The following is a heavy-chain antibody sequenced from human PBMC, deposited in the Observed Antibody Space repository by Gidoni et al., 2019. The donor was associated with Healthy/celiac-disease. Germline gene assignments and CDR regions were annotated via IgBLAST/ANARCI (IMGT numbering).Heavy chain of an antibody. D-gene: IGHD3-22*01. Sequence: QVQLVEPRRAVVQPGRSLSLSCAASGSTFRRYAMHWVRQAPGKGLEWVAVISYDGSKKYYADTVKGRFTIARDNSKNTLYLQMNSLRAEDTAVYYCARARLTYYYDSSQGFDIWGQGTMVTVSS. CDR1: GSTFRRYA. CDR3: ARARLTYYYDSSQGFDI. J-gene: IGHJ3*02. V-gene: IGHV3-30-3*01. CDR2: ISYDGSKK.